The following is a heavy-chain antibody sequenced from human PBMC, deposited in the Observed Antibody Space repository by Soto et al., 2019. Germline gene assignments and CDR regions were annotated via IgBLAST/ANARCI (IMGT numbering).Heavy chain of an antibody. Sequence: GGSLRLSCAASGFTFSSYAMSWVRQAPGKGLEWVSAISGSGGSTYYADSVKGRFTISRDNSKNTLYLQMNSLRAEDTAVYYCAKDASGRITIFGVVTTGIDYWGQGTQVTVSS. CDR3: AKDASGRITIFGVVTTGIDY. J-gene: IGHJ4*02. D-gene: IGHD3-3*01. V-gene: IGHV3-23*01. CDR1: GFTFSSYA. CDR2: ISGSGGST.